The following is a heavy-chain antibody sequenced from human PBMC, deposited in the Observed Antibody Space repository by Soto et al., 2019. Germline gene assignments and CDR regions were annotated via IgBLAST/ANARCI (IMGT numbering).Heavy chain of an antibody. D-gene: IGHD3-10*01. Sequence: EVQLLESGGGLVQPGGSLRLSCAASECSFSNYAMNWVRQAPRKGLEWVSGISGNGGRTYYADSVRGRFTISRDNSKNTLYMQMKSLRGEDTAVYYCAKGSSDVTMVRGVTISAGIFDYWGQGALVTVSS. CDR3: AKGSSDVTMVRGVTISAGIFDY. V-gene: IGHV3-23*01. J-gene: IGHJ4*02. CDR2: ISGNGGRT. CDR1: ECSFSNYA.